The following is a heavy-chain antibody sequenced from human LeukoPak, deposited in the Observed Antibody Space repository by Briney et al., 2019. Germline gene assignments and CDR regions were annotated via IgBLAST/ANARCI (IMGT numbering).Heavy chain of an antibody. V-gene: IGHV5-10-1*01. CDR2: IDPSDSYT. CDR1: GSSFPIYW. D-gene: IGHD3-22*01. CDR3: ARLEVVVVTPGRAAFDI. Sequence: GESLLISCKGSGSSFPIYWISWVCQLPGKGLEWMGRIDPSDSYTNYSPSSQGHVTISADKSISTAYLQWSSLKASDTAMYYCARLEVVVVTPGRAAFDIWGQGTMVTVSS. J-gene: IGHJ3*02.